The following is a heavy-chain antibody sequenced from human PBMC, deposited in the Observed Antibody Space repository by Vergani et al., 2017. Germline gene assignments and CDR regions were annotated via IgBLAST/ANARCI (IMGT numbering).Heavy chain of an antibody. CDR3: ARSRIYYGAGSPDY. CDR1: GASVNSYY. J-gene: IGHJ4*02. V-gene: IGHV4-59*02. CDR2: VSFRGDT. Sequence: QVKLQESGPGLVKPSETLSLTCTVSGASVNSYYWSWIRQPPGKGLEWMGYVSFRGDTLYDPSVKGRMTISLNTSSNQFSLYLTSVTAADTAVYYCARSRIYYGAGSPDYGGQGTLVTVSS. D-gene: IGHD3-10*01.